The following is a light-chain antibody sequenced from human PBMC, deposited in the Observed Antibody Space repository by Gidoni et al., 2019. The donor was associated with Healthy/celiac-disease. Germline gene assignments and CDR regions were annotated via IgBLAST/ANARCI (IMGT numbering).Light chain of an antibody. J-gene: IGKJ1*01. Sequence: AIQMTQSPSSLSASVGDRVTITCRASQGIRNDLGWYQQKPGKAPKLLIYAASSLQSGVPSRFSGSGSGTHFSLTITGLQPEDFAPYYCLQDYNYPWTFGQGTKVEIK. CDR2: AAS. V-gene: IGKV1-6*01. CDR3: LQDYNYPWT. CDR1: QGIRND.